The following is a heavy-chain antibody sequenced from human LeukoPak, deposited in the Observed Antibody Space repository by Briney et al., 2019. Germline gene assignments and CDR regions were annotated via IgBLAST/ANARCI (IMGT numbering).Heavy chain of an antibody. CDR3: TRLSPPRDY. CDR2: IRSKANSYAT. Sequence: GRSLRLSCAASGFTFSSYGMHWVRQASGKGLEWVGRIRSKANSYATAYAASVKGRFTISRDDSKNTAYLQMNSLKTEDTAVYYCTRLSPPRDYWGQGTLVTVSS. CDR1: GFTFSSYG. J-gene: IGHJ4*02. V-gene: IGHV3-73*01.